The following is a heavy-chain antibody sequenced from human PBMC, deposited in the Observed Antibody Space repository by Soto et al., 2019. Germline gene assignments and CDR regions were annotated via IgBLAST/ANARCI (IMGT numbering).Heavy chain of an antibody. CDR1: GGSISSGGYY. CDR3: ARGSFSSSSSWFDP. V-gene: IGHV4-31*03. Sequence: LSLTCTVSGGSISSGGYYLSGIRQHPGKGLEWIGYIYYRGRTYYNPSLHSRVSIAVDTTENQFSLKLTSVTAADTSVYYCARGSFSSSSSWFDPWGQGTLVTVSS. D-gene: IGHD6-6*01. J-gene: IGHJ5*02. CDR2: IYYRGRT.